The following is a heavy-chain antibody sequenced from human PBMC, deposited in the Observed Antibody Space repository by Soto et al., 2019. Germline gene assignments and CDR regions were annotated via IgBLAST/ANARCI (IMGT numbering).Heavy chain of an antibody. V-gene: IGHV5-10-1*01. J-gene: IGHJ3*02. Sequence: PGESLKISCKGSGYSFTSYWISWVRQMPGKGLEWMGRIDPSDSYTNYSPSFQGHVTISADKSISTAYLQWSSLKASDTAMYYCARRPRRGGTSIVAFDIWGQGTMVTVSS. CDR3: ARRPRRGGTSIVAFDI. CDR2: IDPSDSYT. D-gene: IGHD1-1*01. CDR1: GYSFTSYW.